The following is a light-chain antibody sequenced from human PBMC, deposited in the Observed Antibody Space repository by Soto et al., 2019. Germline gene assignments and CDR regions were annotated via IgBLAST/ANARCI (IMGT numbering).Light chain of an antibody. CDR3: QQYGSSPQVT. CDR2: TAS. J-gene: IGKJ3*01. V-gene: IGKV1-9*01. Sequence: DIQLTQSPSFLSASVGDRVTITCRASQGISSYLAWYQQKPGKAPKLLIYTASTLQSGVPSRFSGSGSGTEFTLTISSLQPEDFATYYCQQYGSSPQVTFGPGTKVDIK. CDR1: QGISSY.